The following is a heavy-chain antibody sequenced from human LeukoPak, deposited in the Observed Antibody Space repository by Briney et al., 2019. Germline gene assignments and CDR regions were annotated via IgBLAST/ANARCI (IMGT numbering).Heavy chain of an antibody. V-gene: IGHV4-61*02. CDR1: GGSISSGSYY. D-gene: IGHD5-24*01. J-gene: IGHJ6*04. CDR3: ARGGGYRSLDV. CDR2: IYTSGST. Sequence: SQTLSLTCTVSGGSISSGSYYWSWIRQPAGKGLEWIGRIYTSGSTNYNPSLKSRVTISVDTSKNQFSLKLSSVTAADTAAYYCARGGGYRSLDVWGKGTTVTVSS.